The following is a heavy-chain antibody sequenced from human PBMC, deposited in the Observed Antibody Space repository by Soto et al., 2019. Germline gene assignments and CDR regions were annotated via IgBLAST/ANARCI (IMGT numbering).Heavy chain of an antibody. D-gene: IGHD2-15*01. CDR2: IYYSGST. V-gene: IGHV4-39*01. CDR1: GGSISSSSYY. CDR3: ARRYGGRVFDY. J-gene: IGHJ4*02. Sequence: QLQLQESGPGLVKPSETLSLTCTVSGGSISSSSYYWGWIRQPPGKGLEWIGSIYYSGSTYYNPSLKSRVTISVDTSKNQFSLKLSSVTAADTAVYYCARRYGGRVFDYWGQGTLVTVSS.